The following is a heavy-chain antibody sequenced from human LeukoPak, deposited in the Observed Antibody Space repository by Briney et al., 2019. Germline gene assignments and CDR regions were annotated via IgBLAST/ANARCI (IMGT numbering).Heavy chain of an antibody. J-gene: IGHJ4*02. CDR2: ISGSGVST. CDR3: AKGHRYCTSGNCNSAVDY. D-gene: IGHD2-15*01. V-gene: IGHV3-23*01. CDR1: GFTFSSYA. Sequence: GGSLRLSCAASGFTFSSYAMSWVRQAPGKGLEWVSAISGSGVSTYYADSVKGRFTISRDKSKNTVYLQMNSLRVEDAAVYYCAKGHRYCTSGNCNSAVDYWGQGTLVTDSS.